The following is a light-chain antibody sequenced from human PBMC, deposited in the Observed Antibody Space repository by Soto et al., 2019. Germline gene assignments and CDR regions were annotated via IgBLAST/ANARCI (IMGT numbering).Light chain of an antibody. CDR1: QSISNN. CDR3: QQYDNLPIT. V-gene: IGKV1-39*01. J-gene: IGKJ5*01. CDR2: AAS. Sequence: DIQMTQSPSSLSASVGDRVTITCRASQSISNNLIWYQQKSGKAPNVLINAASSLPSGVPSRFSGSGSGTDFTLTISSLQPEDIATYYCQQYDNLPITFGQGTRLEIK.